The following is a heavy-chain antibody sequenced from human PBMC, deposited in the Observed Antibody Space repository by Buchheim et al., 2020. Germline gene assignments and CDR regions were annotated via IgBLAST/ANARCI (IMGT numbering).Heavy chain of an antibody. V-gene: IGHV3-30*18. D-gene: IGHD3-22*01. CDR2: ISYDGSNT. CDR3: AKVRYEYVVTYYFDY. CDR1: GFTFSSYG. J-gene: IGHJ4*02. Sequence: QVQLVESGGGVVQPGRSLRLSCAASGFTFSSYGMHWVRQAPGKGLEWVAVISYDGSNTYYADSVKGRFTISRDNSKNTLYLQMNSLRAEDTAVYYCAKVRYEYVVTYYFDYWGQGTL.